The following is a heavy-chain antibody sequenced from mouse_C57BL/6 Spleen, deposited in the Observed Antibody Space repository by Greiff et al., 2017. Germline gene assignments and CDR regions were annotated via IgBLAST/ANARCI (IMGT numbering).Heavy chain of an antibody. CDR2: INPNNGGT. D-gene: IGHD1-1*01. CDR3: AREVTTVVAGGYFDV. V-gene: IGHV1-18*01. J-gene: IGHJ1*03. Sequence: VQLQQSGPELVKPGASVKIPCKASGYTFTDYNMDWVKQSHGKSLEWIGDINPNNGGTIYNQKFKGKATLTVDKSSSTAYMELRSLTSEDTAVYYCAREVTTVVAGGYFDVWGTGTTVTVSS. CDR1: GYTFTDYN.